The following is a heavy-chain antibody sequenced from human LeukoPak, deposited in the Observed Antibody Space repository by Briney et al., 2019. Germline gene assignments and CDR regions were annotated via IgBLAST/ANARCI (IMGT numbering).Heavy chain of an antibody. D-gene: IGHD4-11*01. CDR2: INPSGGST. CDR3: ARGRSSGVTTVTSHLGLDP. CDR1: GYTFTSYY. J-gene: IGHJ5*02. Sequence: ASVKVSCKTSGYTFTSYYMHWVRQAPGQGLEWMGIINPSGGSTNYAQKFQGRVTMTRDMSTSTVYMELSSLRSEDKAVYYCARGRSSGVTTVTSHLGLDPWGQGTLVTVSS. V-gene: IGHV1-46*01.